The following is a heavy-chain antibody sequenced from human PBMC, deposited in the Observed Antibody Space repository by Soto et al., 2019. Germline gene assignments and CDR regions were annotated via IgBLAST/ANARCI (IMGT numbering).Heavy chain of an antibody. D-gene: IGHD6-13*01. CDR1: GYTFTSYG. CDR3: ARVEAAARTYLYYYYGMDV. V-gene: IGHV1-18*04. CDR2: ISAYNGNT. Sequence: VKVSCKASGYTFTSYGISWVRQAPGQGLGWMGWISAYNGNTNYAQKLQGRVTMTTDTSTSTAYMELRSLRSDDTAVYYCARVEAAARTYLYYYYGMDVWGQGTTVTVSS. J-gene: IGHJ6*02.